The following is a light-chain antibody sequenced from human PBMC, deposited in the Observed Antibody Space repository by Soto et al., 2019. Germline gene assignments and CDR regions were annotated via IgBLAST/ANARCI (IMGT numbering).Light chain of an antibody. CDR1: SSDVGSYNL. Sequence: QSVLTQPASVSGSPGQSITIACTGTSSDVGSYNLVSWYQQHPGKAPKRMIYEGSKRPSGVSNRFSGSKSGNTASLTISGLQAEDEADYYCCSSAGSSTYVFGTWTKATVL. J-gene: IGLJ1*01. CDR2: EGS. CDR3: CSSAGSSTYV. V-gene: IGLV2-23*01.